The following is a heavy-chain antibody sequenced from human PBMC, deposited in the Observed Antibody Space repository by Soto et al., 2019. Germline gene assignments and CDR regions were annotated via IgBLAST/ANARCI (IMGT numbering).Heavy chain of an antibody. CDR2: ISSSGSTI. Sequence: QVQLVESGGGLVKPGGSLRLSCAASGFTFSDYYMSWIRQAPGKGLEWVSYISSSGSTIYYADSVKGRFTISRDNAKNSLYLQMNSLRAEDTAVYYCASSSHRAMAYYYYYGMDVWGQGTTVTVSS. CDR1: GFTFSDYY. CDR3: ASSSHRAMAYYYYYGMDV. V-gene: IGHV3-11*01. D-gene: IGHD5-18*01. J-gene: IGHJ6*02.